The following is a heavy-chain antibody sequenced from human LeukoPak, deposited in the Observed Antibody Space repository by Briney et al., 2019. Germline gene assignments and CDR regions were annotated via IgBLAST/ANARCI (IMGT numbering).Heavy chain of an antibody. CDR2: MNPNSGNT. D-gene: IGHD6-19*01. CDR3: ARGYSSGWGTWYYYYGMDV. J-gene: IGHJ6*02. CDR1: GYTFTSYD. V-gene: IGHV1-8*01. Sequence: ASVKVSCKASGYTFTSYDINWVRQATGQGLEWMGWMNPNSGNTGYAQKFQGRVTMTRNTSISTAYMELSSLRSEDTAVYYCARGYSSGWGTWYYYYGMDVWGQGTTVTVSS.